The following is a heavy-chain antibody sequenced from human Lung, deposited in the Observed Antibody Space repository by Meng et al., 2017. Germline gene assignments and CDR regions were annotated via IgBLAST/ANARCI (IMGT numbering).Heavy chain of an antibody. Sequence: QLQLQESGPGLVKPSATPSLTCTVSGGSISSSSYYWGWIRQPPGKGLEWIGSIYYSGRTYYKPSLKSRVTISVDTSKNQFSLKLSSVTAADTAVYYCAEDSRGYNYGFDQWGQGTLVTVSS. D-gene: IGHD5-18*01. V-gene: IGHV4-39*05. CDR1: GGSISSSSYY. J-gene: IGHJ4*02. CDR3: AEDSRGYNYGFDQ. CDR2: IYYSGRT.